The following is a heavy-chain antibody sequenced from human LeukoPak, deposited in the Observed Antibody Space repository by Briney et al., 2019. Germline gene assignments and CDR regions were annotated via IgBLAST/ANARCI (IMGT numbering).Heavy chain of an antibody. Sequence: SETLSLSCTVSGGSISSDTYYWGWIRQPPGKGLEWIGSIYYSGSTYYNPSLGSRVTMSVDTSKNQFSLKLSSVTAADTAVYYCARAGGCSSTSCYTFDYWGQGTLVTVSS. CDR1: GGSISSDTYY. D-gene: IGHD2-2*02. V-gene: IGHV4-39*07. CDR2: IYYSGST. CDR3: ARAGGCSSTSCYTFDY. J-gene: IGHJ4*02.